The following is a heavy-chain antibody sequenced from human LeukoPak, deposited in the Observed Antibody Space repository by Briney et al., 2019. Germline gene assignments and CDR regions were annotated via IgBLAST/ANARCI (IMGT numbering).Heavy chain of an antibody. V-gene: IGHV1-69*05. CDR1: GGTFSSYA. Sequence: SVKVSCKASGGTFSSYAISWVRQAPGQGLEWMGGIIPIFGTANYAQKFQGRVTITTDESTSTAYMELSSLRSDDTAVYYCARELLDRRGGVYAFDIWGQGTMVTVSS. CDR2: IIPIFGTA. CDR3: ARELLDRRGGVYAFDI. D-gene: IGHD3-3*01. J-gene: IGHJ3*02.